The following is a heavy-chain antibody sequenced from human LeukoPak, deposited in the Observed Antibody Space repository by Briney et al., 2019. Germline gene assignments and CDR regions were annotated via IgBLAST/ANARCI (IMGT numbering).Heavy chain of an antibody. Sequence: ASVKVSCKVSGYTLTELSMHWVRHAPGKGLEWMGGFDPEDGETIYAQKFQGRVTMTEDTSTDTAYMELSSLRSEDTAVYYCATGSFYSGSYLRREAFDIWGQGTMVTVSS. CDR3: ATGSFYSGSYLRREAFDI. D-gene: IGHD1-26*01. CDR2: FDPEDGET. J-gene: IGHJ3*02. V-gene: IGHV1-24*01. CDR1: GYTLTELS.